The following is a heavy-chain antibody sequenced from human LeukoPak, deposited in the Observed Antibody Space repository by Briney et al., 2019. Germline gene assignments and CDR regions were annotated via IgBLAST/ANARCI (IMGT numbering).Heavy chain of an antibody. V-gene: IGHV4-38-2*02. CDR1: GYSISSGYY. CDR2: IYHSGST. CDR3: ARDTQIAPFDY. D-gene: IGHD2/OR15-2a*01. Sequence: PSETLSPTCAVSGYSISSGYYWGWIRQPPGKGLEWIGSIYHSGSTYYNPSLKSRVTISVDTSKNQFSLKLSSVTAADTAVYYCARDTQIAPFDYWGQGTLVTVSS. J-gene: IGHJ4*02.